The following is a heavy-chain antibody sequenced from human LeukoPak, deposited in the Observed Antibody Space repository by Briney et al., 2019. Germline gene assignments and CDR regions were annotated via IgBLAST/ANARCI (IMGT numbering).Heavy chain of an antibody. Sequence: GGSLRLSCAASGFTFSSSWMRWVRQAPGKGLVWVSHINSDGSSTSYADSVKGRFTISRDNAKNTVYLQMNSLRAEDTAVYYCARDSSYSMDVWGQGTTDTVSS. CDR1: GFTFSSSW. V-gene: IGHV3-74*01. J-gene: IGHJ6*02. D-gene: IGHD6-13*01. CDR3: ARDSSYSMDV. CDR2: INSDGSST.